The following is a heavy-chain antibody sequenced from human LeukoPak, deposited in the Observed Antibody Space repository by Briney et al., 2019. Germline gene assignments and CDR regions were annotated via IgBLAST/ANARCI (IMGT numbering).Heavy chain of an antibody. J-gene: IGHJ3*01. Sequence: PGGSLRLSCAASGFTFSSYGMHWVRQAPGKGLEWVAFIRYDGNNKYYADSVKGRFTVSRDNSRSTVDLQMNSLRVEDTGIYYCARDEIPSGTWGQGTMVIVSS. CDR1: GFTFSSYG. V-gene: IGHV3-30*02. CDR2: IRYDGNNK. D-gene: IGHD6-25*01. CDR3: ARDEIPSGT.